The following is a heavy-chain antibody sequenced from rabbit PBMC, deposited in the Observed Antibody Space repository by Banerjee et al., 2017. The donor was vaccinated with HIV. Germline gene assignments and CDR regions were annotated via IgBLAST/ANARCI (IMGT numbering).Heavy chain of an antibody. CDR1: GFDFSSCYM. D-gene: IGHD1-1*01. CDR2: IDPVFGNT. Sequence: QEQLEESGGDLVQPGGSLKLSCKASGFDFSSCYMTWVRQAPGKGLEWIGYIDPVFGNTYYASWVNGRFTISKTSSITVTLQMTSLTAADTATYFCAREDGNYDLWGPGTLVTV. V-gene: IGHV1S45*01. CDR3: AREDGNYDL. J-gene: IGHJ6*01.